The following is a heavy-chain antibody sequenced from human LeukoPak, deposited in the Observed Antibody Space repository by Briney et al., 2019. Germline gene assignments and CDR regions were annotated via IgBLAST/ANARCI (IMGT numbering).Heavy chain of an antibody. V-gene: IGHV3-21*01. CDR3: ARDGRGYSYGYYMDV. D-gene: IGHD5-18*01. CDR2: MSRSSSNR. J-gene: IGHJ6*03. Sequence: GGSLRLSCVASGFTFSSYSMTWVRQAPGKGLEWVSSMSRSSSNRYYGDSVKGRFTISRDNAKNSLYLQMNSLRAEDTAVYYCARDGRGYSYGYYMDVWGKGTTVTVSS. CDR1: GFTFSSYS.